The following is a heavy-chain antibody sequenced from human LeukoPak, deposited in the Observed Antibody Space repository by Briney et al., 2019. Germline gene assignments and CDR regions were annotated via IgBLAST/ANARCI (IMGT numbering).Heavy chain of an antibody. J-gene: IGHJ5*02. CDR2: IKQDGSEK. CDR3: ARPHCSSTSCRFRYNWFDP. D-gene: IGHD2-2*01. Sequence: GGSLRLSCAASGFTFSSYWMTWVRQAPGKGLEWVANIKQDGSEKYYVDSVKGRFTISRDNAKNSLYLQMSSLRAEDTAVYYCARPHCSSTSCRFRYNWFDPWGQGTLVTVSS. CDR1: GFTFSSYW. V-gene: IGHV3-7*01.